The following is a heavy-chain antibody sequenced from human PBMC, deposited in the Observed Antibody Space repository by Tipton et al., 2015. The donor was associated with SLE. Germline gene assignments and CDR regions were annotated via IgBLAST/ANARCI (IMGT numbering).Heavy chain of an antibody. CDR2: IYYSGST. CDR1: GGSISSYY. CDR3: ARDPRRDIAAAGVPRY. V-gene: IGHV4-59*12. D-gene: IGHD6-13*01. J-gene: IGHJ4*02. Sequence: TLSLTCTVSGGSISSYYWSWIRQPPGKGLEWIGYIYYSGSTYYNPSLKSRVTISVDTSKNQFSLKLSSVTAADTAVYYCARDPRRDIAAAGVPRYWGQGTLVTVSS.